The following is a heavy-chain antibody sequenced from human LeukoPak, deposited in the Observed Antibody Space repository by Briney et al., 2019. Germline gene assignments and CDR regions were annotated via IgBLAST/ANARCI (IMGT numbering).Heavy chain of an antibody. V-gene: IGHV3-23*01. J-gene: IGHJ6*02. CDR1: GFTFSSYA. CDR2: ISGSGGST. CDR3: AKDLADYYYYGMDV. Sequence: GGSLRLSCAASGFTFSSYAMSWVHQAPGKGLEWVSAISGSGGSTYYADSVKGRFTISRDNSKNTLYLQMNSLRAEDTAVYYCAKDLADYYYYGMDVWGQGTTVTVSS.